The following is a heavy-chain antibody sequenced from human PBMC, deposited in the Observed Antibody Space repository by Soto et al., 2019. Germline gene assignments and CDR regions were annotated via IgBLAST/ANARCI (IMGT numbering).Heavy chain of an antibody. J-gene: IGHJ6*02. Sequence: QVQLVESGGGVVQPGRSLRLSCAASGFTFSSYGMHWVRQAPGKGLEWVAVIWYDGSNKYYADSVKGRFTISRDNSKNTLYLQMNSLRAEYTAVYYCARGRGGTVTTRHYYYYYGMDVWGQGTTVTVSS. CDR2: IWYDGSNK. CDR1: GFTFSSYG. V-gene: IGHV3-33*01. D-gene: IGHD4-17*01. CDR3: ARGRGGTVTTRHYYYYYGMDV.